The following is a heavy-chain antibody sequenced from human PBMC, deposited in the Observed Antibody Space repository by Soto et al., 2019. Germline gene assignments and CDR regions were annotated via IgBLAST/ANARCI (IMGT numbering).Heavy chain of an antibody. J-gene: IGHJ4*02. CDR3: ARTYSSSAPAYDY. V-gene: IGHV1-69*12. D-gene: IGHD6-6*01. CDR2: IIPIFGTA. Sequence: QVQLVQSGAEVKKPGSSVKVSCKASGGTFSSYAISWVRQAPGQGLEWMGGIIPIFGTANYAQKFQGRGRITADESTSTAYMELSSLRAENTSVYYCARTYSSSAPAYDYWGQGTLVTVSS. CDR1: GGTFSSYA.